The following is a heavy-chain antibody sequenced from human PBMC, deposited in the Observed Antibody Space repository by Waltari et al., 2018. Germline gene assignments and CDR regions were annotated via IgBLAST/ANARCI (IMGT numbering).Heavy chain of an antibody. Sequence: QFQLQESGPGLVKPSETLSLTCRFPGYSISSDYYWGWMRQPPGKGLEWIGSIFHSGDTYYNPSLKSRVTISVDTSKNQLSLKLHSVTAADTAVYYCVRDWRAGYFGPVRDTSFDHWGQGTLVTVSS. CDR2: IFHSGDT. CDR3: VRDWRAGYFGPVRDTSFDH. D-gene: IGHD3-22*01. CDR1: GYSISSDYY. V-gene: IGHV4-38-2*02. J-gene: IGHJ4*02.